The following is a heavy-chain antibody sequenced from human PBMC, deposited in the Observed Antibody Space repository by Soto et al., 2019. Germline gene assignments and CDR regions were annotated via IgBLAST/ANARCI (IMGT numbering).Heavy chain of an antibody. Sequence: QVQLVQSGAEVKKPGSSVKVSCKASGGTFSSYAISWVRQAPGQGLEWMGGIIPIFGTANYAQKFQGRVTITADKSTSTAYMELSSLRSEDTAVYYCARDGGLRPPGDLTSNYYYSYGMDVWGQGTTVTVSS. D-gene: IGHD3-16*01. CDR3: ARDGGLRPPGDLTSNYYYSYGMDV. J-gene: IGHJ6*02. CDR1: GGTFSSYA. CDR2: IIPIFGTA. V-gene: IGHV1-69*06.